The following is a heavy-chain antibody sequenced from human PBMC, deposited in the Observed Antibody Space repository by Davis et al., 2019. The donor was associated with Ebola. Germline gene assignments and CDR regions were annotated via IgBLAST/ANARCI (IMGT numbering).Heavy chain of an antibody. V-gene: IGHV3-7*03. Sequence: PGGSLRLSCAASGFTFSSHWMSWVRQAPGKGLECVANINQDGSGKYYVDSVRGRFTISRDNAKNSLYLQMNSLRAEDTAVYYCASIAVAGTWAFDYWGQETLVTVSS. CDR3: ASIAVAGTWAFDY. J-gene: IGHJ4*02. CDR2: INQDGSGK. CDR1: GFTFSSHW. D-gene: IGHD6-19*01.